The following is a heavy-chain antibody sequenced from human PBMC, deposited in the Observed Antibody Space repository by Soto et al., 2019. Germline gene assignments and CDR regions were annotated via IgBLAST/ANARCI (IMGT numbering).Heavy chain of an antibody. J-gene: IGHJ4*02. D-gene: IGHD4-17*01. CDR3: AKDLSVTTEIDY. CDR2: ISYDGSNK. V-gene: IGHV3-30*18. CDR1: GFTFSSYG. Sequence: QVQLVESGGGVVQPGRSLRLSCAASGFTFSSYGMHWVRQAPGKGLEWVAVISYDGSNKYYADSVTGRFTISRDNSKNTLYLQMNGLRAEDTAVYYCAKDLSVTTEIDYWGQGTLVTVSS.